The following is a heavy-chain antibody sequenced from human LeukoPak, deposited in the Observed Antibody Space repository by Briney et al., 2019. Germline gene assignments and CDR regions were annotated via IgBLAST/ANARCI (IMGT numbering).Heavy chain of an antibody. Sequence: GGSLRLSCAASGFTFSSYAMHWVRQAPGKGLEWVAVISYDGSNKYYADSVKGRFTISRDNSKNTLYLQMNSLRAEGTAVYYCARVGPGTFDIWGQGTMVTVSS. CDR3: ARVGPGTFDI. J-gene: IGHJ3*02. CDR1: GFTFSSYA. V-gene: IGHV3-30-3*01. CDR2: ISYDGSNK.